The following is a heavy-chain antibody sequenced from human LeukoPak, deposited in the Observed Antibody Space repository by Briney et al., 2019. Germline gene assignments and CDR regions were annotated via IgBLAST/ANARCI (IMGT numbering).Heavy chain of an antibody. CDR1: EFTFNSYN. CDR2: ISSSSNYI. V-gene: IGHV3-21*01. D-gene: IGHD6-19*01. Sequence: GGSLRLSCAASEFTFNSYNMNWVRQAPGKGLEWVSSISSSSNYIYYADSVKGRFTISRDNAKKSVHLQMNSLRAEDTAVYYCARGASVVAGSDNAFDIWGQGTMVTVSS. J-gene: IGHJ3*02. CDR3: ARGASVVAGSDNAFDI.